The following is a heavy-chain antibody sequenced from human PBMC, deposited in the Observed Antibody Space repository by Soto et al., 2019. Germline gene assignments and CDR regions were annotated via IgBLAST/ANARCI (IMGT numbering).Heavy chain of an antibody. V-gene: IGHV3-23*01. D-gene: IGHD3-10*01. CDR1: GFTFSSYA. Sequence: PGGSLRLSCAASGFTFSSYAMSWVRQAPWKGLEWVSAISGSGGSTYYADSVKGRFTISRDNSKNTLYLQMNSLRAEDTAVYYCAKSYGSGSYYNVGPFDYWGQGTLVTVSS. CDR3: AKSYGSGSYYNVGPFDY. J-gene: IGHJ4*02. CDR2: ISGSGGST.